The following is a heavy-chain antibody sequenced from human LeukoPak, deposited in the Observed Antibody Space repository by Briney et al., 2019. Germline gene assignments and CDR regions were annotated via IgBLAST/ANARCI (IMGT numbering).Heavy chain of an antibody. D-gene: IGHD1-26*01. V-gene: IGHV3-23*01. CDR3: AKDQEWELYAFDI. CDR2: ISGSGGST. CDR1: GFTFSSYA. J-gene: IGHJ3*02. Sequence: GGSLRLSCAASGFTFSSYAMSWVRQAPGKGLEWVSAISGSGGSTYYADSVKGRFTISRDNSKNTLYLQMNSLRAEDTAVCYCAKDQEWELYAFDIWGQGTMVTVSS.